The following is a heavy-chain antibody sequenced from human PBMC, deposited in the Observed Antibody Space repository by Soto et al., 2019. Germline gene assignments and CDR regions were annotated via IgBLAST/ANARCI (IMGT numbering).Heavy chain of an antibody. V-gene: IGHV3-66*01. CDR2: IQSGGPT. Sequence: EVNLVESGGGLVQPGGSLRLSCAASGFTVSSKYMSWVRQAPGKGLEWVSLIQSGGPTYYTDSVKGRFTISRDSSENTLHLQMDSLRAEDTAVYYCARDDVLCDGGRCYGVPLNLWGKGTTVTASS. CDR3: ARDDVLCDGGRCYGVPLNL. CDR1: GFTVSSKY. J-gene: IGHJ6*04. D-gene: IGHD2-15*01.